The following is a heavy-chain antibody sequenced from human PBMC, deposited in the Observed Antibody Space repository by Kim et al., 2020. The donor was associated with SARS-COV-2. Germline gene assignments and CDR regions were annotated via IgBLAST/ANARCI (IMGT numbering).Heavy chain of an antibody. D-gene: IGHD2-2*01. V-gene: IGHV3-33*01. J-gene: IGHJ6*02. CDR1: GFTFSSYG. Sequence: GGSLRLSCAASGFTFSSYGMHWVRQAPGKGLEWVAVIWYDGSNKYYADSVKGRFTISRDNSKNTLYLQMNSLRAEDTAVYYCARDRCSSTSCHSRCYYYCMDVWGQGTPVTVSS. CDR3: ARDRCSSTSCHSRCYYYCMDV. CDR2: IWYDGSNK.